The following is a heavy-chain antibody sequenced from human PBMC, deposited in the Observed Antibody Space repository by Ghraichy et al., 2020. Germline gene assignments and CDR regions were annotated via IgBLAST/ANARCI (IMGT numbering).Heavy chain of an antibody. CDR3: AKDMVEF. V-gene: IGHV3-7*01. CDR2: INGDGSET. Sequence: GGSLRLSCAASGFTFRTSWMIWFRQAPGKGLEWVASINGDGSETFYVDSVKGRFSISRDNAKNSLCLHMNSLRAEDTALYYCAKDMVEFGGQGTLVTVSS. CDR1: GFTFRTSW. D-gene: IGHD2-15*01. J-gene: IGHJ1*01.